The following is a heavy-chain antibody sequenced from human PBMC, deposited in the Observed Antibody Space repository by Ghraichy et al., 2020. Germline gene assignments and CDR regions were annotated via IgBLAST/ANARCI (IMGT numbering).Heavy chain of an antibody. J-gene: IGHJ3*02. Sequence: ASVKVSCKASGYTFTSYYMHWVRQAPGQGLEWMGIINPSGGSTSYAQKFQGRVTMSRDTSTSTVYMELSSLRSKDTAVYYCARERSSSPGAFDIWGQGTMVTVSS. CDR1: GYTFTSYY. V-gene: IGHV1-46*01. CDR2: INPSGGST. CDR3: ARERSSSPGAFDI. D-gene: IGHD2-2*01.